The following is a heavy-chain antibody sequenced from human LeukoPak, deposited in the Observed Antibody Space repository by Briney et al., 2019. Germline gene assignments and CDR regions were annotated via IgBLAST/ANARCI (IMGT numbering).Heavy chain of an antibody. J-gene: IGHJ4*02. D-gene: IGHD6-13*01. Sequence: PGGSLRLSCALSGFSVSSYWMTWVRQAPGKGLEWVANIKQDGSETNYVDSVKGRFTISRDNAENSLFLQMNSLRVEDTAVYYCAREWQGGIAAAGTRIEGDYWGQGTLVAVSS. CDR1: GFSVSSYW. CDR3: AREWQGGIAAAGTRIEGDY. CDR2: IKQDGSET. V-gene: IGHV3-7*01.